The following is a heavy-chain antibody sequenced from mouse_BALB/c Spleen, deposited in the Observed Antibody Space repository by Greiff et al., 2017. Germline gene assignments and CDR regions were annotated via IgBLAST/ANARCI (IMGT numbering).Heavy chain of an antibody. CDR3: ARSRDGNYFYAMDY. D-gene: IGHD2-1*01. J-gene: IGHJ4*01. CDR2: INPYNGGT. CDR1: GYSFTGYT. Sequence: VHVKQSGPELVKPGASMKISCKASGYSFTGYTMNWVKQSHGKNLEWIGLINPYNGGTSYNQKFKGKATLTVDKSSSTAYMELLSLTSEDSAVYYCARSRDGNYFYAMDYWGQGTSVTVSS. V-gene: IGHV1-18*01.